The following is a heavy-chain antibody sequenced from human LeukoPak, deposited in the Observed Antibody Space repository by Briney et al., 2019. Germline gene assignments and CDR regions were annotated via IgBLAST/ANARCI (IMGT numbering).Heavy chain of an antibody. CDR3: STERDAYNNLYFDY. CDR2: ISWNSGSI. D-gene: IGHD4-4*01. J-gene: IGHJ4*02. CDR1: GFTFDDYA. V-gene: IGHV3-9*01. Sequence: PGGSLRLSCAASGFTFDDYAMHWVRQAPGKGLEWVSGISWNSGSIGYADSVKGRFTISRDNAKNSLYLQMNSLRAEDTAVYYCSTERDAYNNLYFDYWGQGTLVTVSS.